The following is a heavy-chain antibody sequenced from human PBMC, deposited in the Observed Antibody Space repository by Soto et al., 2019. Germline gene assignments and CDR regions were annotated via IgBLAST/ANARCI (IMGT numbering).Heavy chain of an antibody. CDR3: ARDEIQYYYDSSGYTGFDI. V-gene: IGHV1-18*01. Sequence: ASVKVSCKASGYTFSNYGIHWVRQAPGQRLEWMGWISAYNGNTNYAQKLQGRVTMTTDTSTSTAYMELRSLRSDDTAVYYCARDEIQYYYDSSGYTGFDIWGQGTMVTVSS. CDR1: GYTFSNYG. CDR2: ISAYNGNT. J-gene: IGHJ3*02. D-gene: IGHD3-22*01.